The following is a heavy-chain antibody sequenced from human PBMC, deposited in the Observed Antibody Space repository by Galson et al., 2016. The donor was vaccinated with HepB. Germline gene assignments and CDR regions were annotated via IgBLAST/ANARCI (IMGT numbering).Heavy chain of an antibody. CDR1: GGSISRYY. D-gene: IGHD6-25*01. J-gene: IGHJ4*02. CDR3: ARSARPYGRPFDY. CDR2: IYYSGSI. Sequence: SETLSLTCTVSGGSISRYYWSWIRQPPGKGLEWIGYIYYSGSINYNPSLKSRVTISVDTSKNQFSLKLSSVTAADTAVYYCARSARPYGRPFDYWGQGTLVTVSS. V-gene: IGHV4-59*01.